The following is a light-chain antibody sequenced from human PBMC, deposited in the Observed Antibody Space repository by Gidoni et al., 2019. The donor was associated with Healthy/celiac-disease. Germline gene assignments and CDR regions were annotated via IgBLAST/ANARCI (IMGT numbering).Light chain of an antibody. Sequence: DIQMTQSPSSLSAYVGDRVTITCRASQGISSYLNWYQQKPVKAPKLLIYAASSLQSGVPSRFSGSGSGTDFTLTISSLQPEDCATYYCQQSYSTPRTFGGGTKVEIK. CDR2: AAS. CDR1: QGISSY. V-gene: IGKV1-39*01. CDR3: QQSYSTPRT. J-gene: IGKJ4*01.